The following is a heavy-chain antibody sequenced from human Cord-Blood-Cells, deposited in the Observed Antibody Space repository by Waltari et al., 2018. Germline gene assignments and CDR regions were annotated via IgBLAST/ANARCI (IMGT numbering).Heavy chain of an antibody. Sequence: QVQLQQWGAGLLKPSETLSLTCAVYGGSFSGYYWSWIRQPPGKGLEWIGEINHSGSTNDNPSRKRRVTISVDTSKNQFSLKLSSVTAADTAVYYCARGSVVVIATNWFDPWGQGTLVTVSS. CDR2: INHSGST. V-gene: IGHV4-34*01. J-gene: IGHJ5*02. CDR3: ARGSVVVIATNWFDP. D-gene: IGHD2-21*01. CDR1: GGSFSGYY.